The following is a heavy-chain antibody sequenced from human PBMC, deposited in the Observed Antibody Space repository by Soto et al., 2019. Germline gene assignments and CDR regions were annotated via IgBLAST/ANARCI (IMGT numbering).Heavy chain of an antibody. CDR2: IATYNSNR. V-gene: IGHV1-18*01. CDR3: ATVLRGVVNWFDP. CDR1: GDTFTNFG. D-gene: IGHD3-10*01. Sequence: HLVQSGPEVKKPGASITVSCKTSGDTFTNFGLSWLRQAPGQGLEWMGWIATYNSNRNYAQKFQGRLTLTTDTSTSTAYMELKSLRYDDTAVYYCATVLRGVVNWFDPWGQGTLVTVSS. J-gene: IGHJ5*02.